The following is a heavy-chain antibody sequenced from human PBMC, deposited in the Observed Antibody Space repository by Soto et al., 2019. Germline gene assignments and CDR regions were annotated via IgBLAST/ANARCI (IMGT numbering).Heavy chain of an antibody. Sequence: PSETLSLTCTVSGGSISSGDYYWSWLRPPPGKGLEWFGYIYYSGSTYYNPSLKSRVTISVDTSKNQFSLKLSSVTAADTAVYYCARAESLVATMSYSSGWSNWFDPWGQGTLVTVSS. CDR1: GGSISSGDYY. V-gene: IGHV4-30-4*01. J-gene: IGHJ5*02. D-gene: IGHD6-19*01. CDR2: IYYSGST. CDR3: ARAESLVATMSYSSGWSNWFDP.